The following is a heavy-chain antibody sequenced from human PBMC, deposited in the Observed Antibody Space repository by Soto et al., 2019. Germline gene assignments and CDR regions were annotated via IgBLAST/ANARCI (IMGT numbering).Heavy chain of an antibody. CDR3: ARICWESYGMDV. CDR1: GYTFTSYD. D-gene: IGHD1-26*01. Sequence: QVQLVQSGAEVKKPGASVKVSCKASGYTFTSYDINWVRQATGQGLEWMGWMNPNSGNTGYAQKFQGRVTMTRNTSISTAYRELSSVRAEDTAVYYCARICWESYGMDVWGQGTTVTASS. CDR2: MNPNSGNT. J-gene: IGHJ6*02. V-gene: IGHV1-8*01.